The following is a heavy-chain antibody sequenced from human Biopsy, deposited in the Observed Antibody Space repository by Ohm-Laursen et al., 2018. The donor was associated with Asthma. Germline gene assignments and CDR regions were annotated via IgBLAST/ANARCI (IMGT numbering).Heavy chain of an antibody. V-gene: IGHV3-11*01. CDR3: ARDSYSSGLYDDFES. Sequence: LRLSCTASGFTFSDYYLSWIRQAPGKGLEWISYINGKSNSIEYADSVKGRFTISRDNAKNSLYLQMNSLRAEDTAVYYCARDSYSSGLYDDFESWGQGTLVTVSS. D-gene: IGHD6-19*01. CDR1: GFTFSDYY. J-gene: IGHJ4*02. CDR2: INGKSNSI.